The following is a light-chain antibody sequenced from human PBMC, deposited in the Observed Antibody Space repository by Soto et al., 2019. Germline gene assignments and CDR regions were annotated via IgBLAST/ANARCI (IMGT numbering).Light chain of an antibody. CDR1: QSVYSSY. Sequence: IVLTQSPGTLSLSPGERATLSCRASQSVYSSYLAWYQQKPGQAPRLLMSGASRRATGIPDRFSGSGSGTDFTLTISRLEPEDFAVYYCQQYGSALGTFGQGTKLEIK. CDR3: QQYGSALGT. CDR2: GAS. J-gene: IGKJ2*01. V-gene: IGKV3-20*01.